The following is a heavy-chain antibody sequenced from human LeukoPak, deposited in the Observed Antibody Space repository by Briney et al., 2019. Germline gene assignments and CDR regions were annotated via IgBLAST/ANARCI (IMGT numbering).Heavy chain of an antibody. CDR2: IIPIFGTT. V-gene: IGHV1-69*13. CDR1: GGTFSSYT. CDR3: ARGWQLGGDLGDAFDI. J-gene: IGHJ3*02. D-gene: IGHD2-21*01. Sequence: ASVKVSCKTSGGTFSSYTITWVRQTPGQGLEWMGGIIPIFGTTNYAQKFQGRVTITADESTSTAYMELSSLRSEDTAVYYCARGWQLGGDLGDAFDIWGQGTMVTVSS.